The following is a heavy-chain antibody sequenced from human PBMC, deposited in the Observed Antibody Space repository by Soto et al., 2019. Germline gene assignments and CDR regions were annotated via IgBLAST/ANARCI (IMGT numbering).Heavy chain of an antibody. CDR2: INPKSGDT. D-gene: IGHD3-10*01. J-gene: IGHJ5*02. CDR3: TRGTGSSWFDP. Sequence: QVHLAQSGAEVKQPGASLKVSCKASGYTFSDRNIHWVRQAPGQGLEWMGWINPKSGDTNSAQKFQGRVTMTRDTSISIAYMELSRLISGDTAVYYCTRGTGSSWFDPWGQGTLVTVSS. CDR1: GYTFSDRN. V-gene: IGHV1-2*02.